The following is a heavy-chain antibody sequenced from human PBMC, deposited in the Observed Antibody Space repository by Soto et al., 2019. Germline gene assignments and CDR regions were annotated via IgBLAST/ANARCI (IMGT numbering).Heavy chain of an antibody. Sequence: QVQLQESGPGLVKPSQTLSLTCTVSGVSVSTDVDYWGWVRQPPGKGLEWIGYIYYDGSTYYNPSLTSPVDISMDSSQKQFSLKLDSVTGADTAIYYCIRGTNCNTTSTCYRYFDFWGSGTLVNVSS. CDR1: GVSVSTDVDY. J-gene: IGHJ4*01. CDR2: IYYDGST. V-gene: IGHV4-30-4*01. CDR3: IRGTNCNTTSTCYRYFDF. D-gene: IGHD1-1*01.